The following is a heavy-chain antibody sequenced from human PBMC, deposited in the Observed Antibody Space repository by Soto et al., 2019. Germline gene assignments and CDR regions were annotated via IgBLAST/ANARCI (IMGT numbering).Heavy chain of an antibody. V-gene: IGHV4-30-2*01. CDR3: ASPKIAFYNWFDP. CDR1: GGSVSSGGYS. D-gene: IGHD3-3*02. J-gene: IGHJ5*02. CDR2: IYHSGST. Sequence: SETLSLTCTVSGGSVSSGGYSWSWIRQPPGKGLEWIGYIYHSGSTYYNPSLKSRVTISVDTSKNQFSLKLSSVTAVDTAVYYCASPKIAFYNWFDPWGQGTLVTVSS.